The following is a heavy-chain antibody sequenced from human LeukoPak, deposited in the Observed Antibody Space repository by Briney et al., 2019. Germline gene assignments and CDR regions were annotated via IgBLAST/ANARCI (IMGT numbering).Heavy chain of an antibody. CDR3: ARVALLWFGETMGGFDY. J-gene: IGHJ4*02. D-gene: IGHD3-10*01. CDR1: GGSISSSNW. CDR2: IYHSGST. V-gene: IGHV4-4*02. Sequence: SETLSLTCAVSGGSISSSNWWSWVRQPPGKGLEWIGEIYHSGSTNYNPSLKSRVTISVDKSKNQFSLKLSSVTAADTAVYYCARVALLWFGETMGGFDYWGQGTLVTVSS.